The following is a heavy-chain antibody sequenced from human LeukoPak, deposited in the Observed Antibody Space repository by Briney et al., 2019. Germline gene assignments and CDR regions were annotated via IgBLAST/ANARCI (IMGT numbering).Heavy chain of an antibody. J-gene: IGHJ4*02. CDR1: GFTFSDYY. Sequence: PGGSLRLSCAASGFTFSDYYMSWIRQAPGKGLEWVSYISSSGSTIYYADSVKGRFTISRDNAKNSLYLQMNSLRAEDTAVYYCARYGADSYDYVWGSYRHHFDYWGQGTLVTVSS. V-gene: IGHV3-11*01. CDR2: ISSSGSTI. D-gene: IGHD3-16*02. CDR3: ARYGADSYDYVWGSYRHHFDY.